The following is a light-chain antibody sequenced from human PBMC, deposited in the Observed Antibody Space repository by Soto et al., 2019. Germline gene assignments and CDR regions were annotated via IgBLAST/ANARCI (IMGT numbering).Light chain of an antibody. Sequence: EIVLTQSPDTLSLSPGERATLSCKASQSVSSSYLAWYQQKPGQAPRLLIYGASSRATGIPDRFSGSGSGTDFTLTINRLEPEDFAVFYCQQYGSSPFTFGPGTKVDIK. CDR1: QSVSSSY. V-gene: IGKV3-20*01. J-gene: IGKJ3*01. CDR3: QQYGSSPFT. CDR2: GAS.